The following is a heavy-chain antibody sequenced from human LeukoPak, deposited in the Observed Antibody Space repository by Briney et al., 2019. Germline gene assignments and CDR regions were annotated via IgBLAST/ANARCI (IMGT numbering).Heavy chain of an antibody. Sequence: PGGSLRLSCAASEFDFSSHAMTWVRQAPGKGLEWVSAISISGSKTYYADSVKGRFTISRDNSKNTLYLQMNSLRAEDTAVYYCAKARDTYYYGDWDYWGQGTLVTVSS. V-gene: IGHV3-23*01. D-gene: IGHD3-22*01. J-gene: IGHJ4*02. CDR3: AKARDTYYYGDWDY. CDR1: EFDFSSHA. CDR2: ISISGSKT.